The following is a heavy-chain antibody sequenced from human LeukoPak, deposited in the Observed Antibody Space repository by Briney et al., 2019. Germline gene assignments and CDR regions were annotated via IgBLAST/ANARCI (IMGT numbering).Heavy chain of an antibody. CDR1: GYTFTGYY. CDR2: INPNSGGT. D-gene: IGHD6-19*01. Sequence: ASVKVSCKASGYTFTGYYMHWVRQAPGQGLEWMGWINPNSGGTNYAQKFQGRVTMTRDTSISTAYMELSRLRSDDTAVYYCAGGMYSGGWLDAFDIWGQGTMVTVSS. V-gene: IGHV1-2*02. J-gene: IGHJ3*02. CDR3: AGGMYSGGWLDAFDI.